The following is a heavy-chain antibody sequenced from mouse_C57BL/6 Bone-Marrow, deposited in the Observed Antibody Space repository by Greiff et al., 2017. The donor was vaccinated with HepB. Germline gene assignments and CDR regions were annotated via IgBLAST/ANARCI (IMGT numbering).Heavy chain of an antibody. CDR1: GFTFSDYY. Sequence: EVNLVESEGGLVQPGSSMKLSCTASGFTFSDYYMAWVRQVPEKGLEWVANINYDGSSTYYLDSLKSRFIISRDNAKNILYLQMSSLKSEDTATYYCARGYGSSYFDYWGQGTTLTVSS. CDR2: INYDGSST. CDR3: ARGYGSSYFDY. J-gene: IGHJ2*01. V-gene: IGHV5-16*01. D-gene: IGHD1-1*01.